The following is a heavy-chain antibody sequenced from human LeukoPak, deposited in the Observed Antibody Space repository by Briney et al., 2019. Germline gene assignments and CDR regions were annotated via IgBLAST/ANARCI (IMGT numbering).Heavy chain of an antibody. J-gene: IGHJ4*02. CDR2: IGTAGDT. V-gene: IGHV3-13*01. D-gene: IGHD3-3*01. CDR3: ARDHYYDFWSGYEFDY. CDR1: GFTFSSYD. Sequence: GGSLRLSCAASGFTFSSYDMHWVRQATGKGLEWVSAIGTAGDTYYPGSVKGRFTISRENAKNSLYLQMNSLRAGDTAVYYCARDHYYDFWSGYEFDYWGQGTLVTVSS.